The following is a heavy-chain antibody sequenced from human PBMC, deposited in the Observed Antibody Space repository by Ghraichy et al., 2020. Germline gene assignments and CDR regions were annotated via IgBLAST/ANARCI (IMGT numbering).Heavy chain of an antibody. V-gene: IGHV6-1*01. CDR1: GDSVSSNSAA. D-gene: IGHD1-7*01. J-gene: IGHJ6*02. CDR2: TYYRSKWYN. Sequence: SQTLSLTCAISGDSVSSNSAAWNWIRQSPSRGLEWLGRTYYRSKWYNDYAVSVKSRITINPDTSKNQFSLQLNSVTPEDTAMYSCAREAWRGGKTTYYYGMDVWGQGTTVTVSS. CDR3: AREAWRGGKTTYYYGMDV.